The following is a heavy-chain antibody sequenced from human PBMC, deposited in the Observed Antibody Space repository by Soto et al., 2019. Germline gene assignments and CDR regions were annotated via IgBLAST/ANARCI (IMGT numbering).Heavy chain of an antibody. D-gene: IGHD4-17*01. Sequence: SETLSLTCAVSVDAISSSYWCSWVRQPPGKGLEWIGEIYHSETTNYNPSLKSRVTLSMDKSNNQFSLMLTSVTAADTGVYFGARDDFGIFDYSGHGILVTVSS. CDR1: VDAISSSYW. V-gene: IGHV4-4*02. CDR2: IYHSETT. CDR3: ARDDFGIFDY. J-gene: IGHJ4*01.